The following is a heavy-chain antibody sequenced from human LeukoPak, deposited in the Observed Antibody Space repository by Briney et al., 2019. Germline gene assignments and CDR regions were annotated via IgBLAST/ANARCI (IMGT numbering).Heavy chain of an antibody. J-gene: IGHJ5*02. D-gene: IGHD5-24*01. CDR3: ARGGIPGDGCNP. Sequence: ASVKVSCKASGGTFSSYAISWVRQAPGQGLEWMGRIIPILGTANYAQKFQGRVTITTDESTSTAYMELSSLRSEDTAVYYCARGGIPGDGCNPWGQGTLVTVSS. CDR2: IIPILGTA. V-gene: IGHV1-69*11. CDR1: GGTFSSYA.